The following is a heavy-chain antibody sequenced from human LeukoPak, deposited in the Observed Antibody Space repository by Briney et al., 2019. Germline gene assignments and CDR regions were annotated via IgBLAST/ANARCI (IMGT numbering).Heavy chain of an antibody. CDR3: ARIYYDYIWGSYRSPRDFDY. Sequence: SETLSLTCAVYGGSFSGYYWSWIRQPPGKGLEWIGEINHSGSTNYNPSLKSRVTISVDTSKNQFSLKLSSVTAADTVVYYCARIYYDYIWGSYRSPRDFDYWGQGTLVTVSS. D-gene: IGHD3-16*02. CDR1: GGSFSGYY. V-gene: IGHV4-34*01. CDR2: INHSGST. J-gene: IGHJ4*02.